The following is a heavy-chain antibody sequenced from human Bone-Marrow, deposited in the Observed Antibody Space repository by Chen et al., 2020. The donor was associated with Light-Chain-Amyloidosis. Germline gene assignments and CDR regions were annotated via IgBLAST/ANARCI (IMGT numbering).Heavy chain of an antibody. D-gene: IGHD1-1*01. Sequence: DVQLVESGGGLIQPGESLRHSCAASGFTFSDYYMHWVRQGPGKGLVWVSRSNGDGTDIKYADSVRGRFTISRDSAKNTVYLQMNSLRTEDTAVYYCARSVSGTFDYWGQGALVTVSS. CDR3: ARSVSGTFDY. J-gene: IGHJ4*02. CDR1: GFTFSDYY. CDR2: SNGDGTDI. V-gene: IGHV3-74*01.